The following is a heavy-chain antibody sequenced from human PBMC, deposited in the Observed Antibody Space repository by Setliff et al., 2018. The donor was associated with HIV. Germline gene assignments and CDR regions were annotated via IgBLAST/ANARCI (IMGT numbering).Heavy chain of an antibody. Sequence: ASVKVSCKASGYTFIDYFMHWVRQAPGQGLEWMGWISPNNGDTNIPQRFRGRVTMTRDTSINTAYLQMNSLEIEDTALYYCSRGPHRYCSRTNCMYDYWGQGTLVTVSS. V-gene: IGHV1-2*02. CDR2: ISPNNGDT. J-gene: IGHJ4*02. D-gene: IGHD2-2*01. CDR1: GYTFIDYF. CDR3: SRGPHRYCSRTNCMYDY.